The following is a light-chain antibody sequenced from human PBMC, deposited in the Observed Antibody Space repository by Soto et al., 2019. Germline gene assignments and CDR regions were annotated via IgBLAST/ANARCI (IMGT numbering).Light chain of an antibody. J-gene: IGLJ3*02. CDR3: ASYTSSSTWV. CDR2: EVS. CDR1: SSDVGNYNL. V-gene: IGLV2-14*02. Sequence: QSALAQPASVSGSPGQSITISCTGTSSDVGNYNLVSWYQQHPGKAPKVMIYEVSNRPSGVSNRFSGSKSGNTASLTISGLQAEDEADYYCASYTSSSTWVFGGGTKVTVL.